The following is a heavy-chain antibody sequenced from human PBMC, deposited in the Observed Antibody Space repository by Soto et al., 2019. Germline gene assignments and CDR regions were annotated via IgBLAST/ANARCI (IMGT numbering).Heavy chain of an antibody. CDR2: ISSSSNVI. D-gene: IGHD3-16*01. CDR1: EFTFSSYS. Sequence: GGSLRLSCAASEFTFSSYSMNWVRQAPGKGLEWLSYISSSSNVIYYADSVKGRFSISRDNAKNSLYLQMHSLRAEDTAVYYCARDRFGSFALGVWGLGTTVTVSS. J-gene: IGHJ6*02. CDR3: ARDRFGSFALGV. V-gene: IGHV3-48*01.